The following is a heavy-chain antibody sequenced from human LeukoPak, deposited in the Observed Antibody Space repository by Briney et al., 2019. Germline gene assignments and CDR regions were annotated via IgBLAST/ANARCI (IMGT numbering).Heavy chain of an antibody. CDR1: GYAFSRIT. CDR3: ASPSSSYHDAFDI. V-gene: IGHV1-18*01. J-gene: IGHJ3*02. D-gene: IGHD6-13*01. Sequence: ASVKVSCKASGYAFSRITISWVRQAPGQGLEWMGWISLYNGNTNYAQKFQGSVTITRDTSTTTVSMELRSLRSDDTAVYYCASPSSSYHDAFDIWGQGTMVTVSS. CDR2: ISLYNGNT.